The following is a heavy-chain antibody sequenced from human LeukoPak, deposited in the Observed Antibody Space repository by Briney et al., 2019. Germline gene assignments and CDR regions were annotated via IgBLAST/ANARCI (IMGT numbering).Heavy chain of an antibody. CDR1: GFIITNNY. V-gene: IGHV3-7*01. CDR2: INQDVSQI. D-gene: IGHD6-13*01. CDR3: AKLGYNSWDFDY. Sequence: PGGSLRLSCAASGFIITNNYMNWVRQAPGKGLEWVATINQDVSQIKYVDSVKGRFTISRDNAKNSLYLQMNSLRAEDTAVYYCAKLGYNSWDFDYWGQGTVVTVSS. J-gene: IGHJ4*02.